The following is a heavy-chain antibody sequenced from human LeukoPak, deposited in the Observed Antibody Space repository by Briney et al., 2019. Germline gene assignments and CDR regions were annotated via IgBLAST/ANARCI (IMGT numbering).Heavy chain of an antibody. D-gene: IGHD6-19*01. Sequence: ASVKVSCKASGYTFTSYGISWVRQAPGQGLEWMGWISAYNGNTNYAQKLQGRVTMTTDTSTSTAYMELRSLRSDDTAVYYCARTQPTPQINSSGPRHYYYYYMDVWGKGTTVTISS. CDR3: ARTQPTPQINSSGPRHYYYYYMDV. CDR1: GYTFTSYG. J-gene: IGHJ6*03. CDR2: ISAYNGNT. V-gene: IGHV1-18*01.